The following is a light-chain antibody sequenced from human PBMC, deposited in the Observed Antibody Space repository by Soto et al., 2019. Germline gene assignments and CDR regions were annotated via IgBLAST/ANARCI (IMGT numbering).Light chain of an antibody. CDR2: DAS. J-gene: IGKJ1*01. CDR3: QQYNSYWGT. V-gene: IGKV1-5*01. CDR1: QSISNW. Sequence: DIQMTQSPSTLSASVGDRVTITCRASQSISNWLAWYQQKQGKAPKLLIYDASSLESGVPSRFSGSGSGTEFTLTISILQPDDFAAYYCQQYNSYWGTFGQGTKVEIK.